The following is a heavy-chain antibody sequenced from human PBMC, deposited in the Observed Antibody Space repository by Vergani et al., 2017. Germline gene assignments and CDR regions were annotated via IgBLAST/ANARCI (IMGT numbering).Heavy chain of an antibody. CDR3: ARGGVSSSRASWFDP. J-gene: IGHJ5*02. D-gene: IGHD6-13*01. CDR2: IWYDGSNK. Sequence: QVQLVESGGGVVQPGRSLRLSCAASGFTFSSYGMHWVRQAPGKGLEWVAVIWYDGSNKYYADSVKGRFTISRDNSKNTLYLQMNSLRAGDTAVYYCARGGVSSSRASWFDPWGQGTLVTVSS. CDR1: GFTFSSYG. V-gene: IGHV3-33*01.